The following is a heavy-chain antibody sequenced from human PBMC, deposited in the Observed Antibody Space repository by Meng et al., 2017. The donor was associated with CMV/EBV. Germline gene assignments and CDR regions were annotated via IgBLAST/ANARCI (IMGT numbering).Heavy chain of an antibody. J-gene: IGHJ4*02. CDR2: ISYDGSNK. V-gene: IGHV3-30-3*01. D-gene: IGHD5-18*01. CDR3: ARDRIQSYFDY. Sequence: LSGAAYGFTCSSYAMHGVRQAPGKGLEWVTVISYDGSNKYYADSVKGRFTISRDNSKNTLCLQMNSLRAEDTAVYYCARDRIQSYFDYWGQGTLVTVSS. CDR1: GFTCSSYA.